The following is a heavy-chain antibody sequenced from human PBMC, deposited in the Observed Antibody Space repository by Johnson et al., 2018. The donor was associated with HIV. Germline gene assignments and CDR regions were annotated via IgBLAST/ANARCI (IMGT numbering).Heavy chain of an antibody. D-gene: IGHD3-16*02. CDR3: TTAIVIYAFDI. CDR2: IKSKTDGGTT. J-gene: IGHJ3*02. CDR1: GFTFSNAW. Sequence: VQLVESGGGLVKPGGSLRLSCAASGFTFSNAWMSWVRQAPGKGLEWVGRIKSKTDGGTTDYAAPVKGRFTISRDDSKNTLYLQMNSLTTEDTAVYYCTTAIVIYAFDIWGQGTMVTVSS. V-gene: IGHV3-15*01.